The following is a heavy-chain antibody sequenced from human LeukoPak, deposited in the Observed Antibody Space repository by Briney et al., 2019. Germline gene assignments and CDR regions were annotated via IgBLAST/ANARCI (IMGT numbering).Heavy chain of an antibody. CDR2: IIPNSGDT. CDR3: ARDLGTYTFDFDY. Sequence: EASVRVSCKASGYTFTGYYMHWVRQAPGQGLEWMGWIIPNSGDTKYAQKFQGRVTMTRDTSISTAYMELSRLRSDDTAMYYCARDLGTYTFDFDYWGQGTLVTVSS. D-gene: IGHD1-26*01. V-gene: IGHV1-2*02. CDR1: GYTFTGYY. J-gene: IGHJ4*02.